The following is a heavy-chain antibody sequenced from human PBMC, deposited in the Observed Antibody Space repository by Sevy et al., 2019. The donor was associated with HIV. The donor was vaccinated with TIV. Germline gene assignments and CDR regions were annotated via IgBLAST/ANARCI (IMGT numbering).Heavy chain of an antibody. CDR1: GFTFSSYW. Sequence: GGSLRLSCAASGFTFSSYWMSWVRQAPGKGLEWVANIKQDGSEKYYVDSVKGRFTISRDNAKNSLYLQMNSLRAEDTAVYYCARDQITYYDFWTKGYYCYGMDVWGQGTTVTVSS. CDR2: IKQDGSEK. D-gene: IGHD3-3*01. V-gene: IGHV3-7*01. CDR3: ARDQITYYDFWTKGYYCYGMDV. J-gene: IGHJ6*02.